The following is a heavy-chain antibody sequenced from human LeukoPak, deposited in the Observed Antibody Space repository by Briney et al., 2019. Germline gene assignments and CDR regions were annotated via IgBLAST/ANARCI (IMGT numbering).Heavy chain of an antibody. CDR3: AKLPEVAAAGPLEY. D-gene: IGHD6-13*01. CDR2: AFSDGRT. Sequence: GGSLRLSCAASGITVSTNYMSWVRQAPGKGLEWVSIAFSDGRTFYADSVKGRFTISRDSSKNTVFLQMNSLRAEDTAVYYCAKLPEVAAAGPLEYWGQGTLVTVSS. CDR1: GITVSTNY. J-gene: IGHJ4*02. V-gene: IGHV3-53*01.